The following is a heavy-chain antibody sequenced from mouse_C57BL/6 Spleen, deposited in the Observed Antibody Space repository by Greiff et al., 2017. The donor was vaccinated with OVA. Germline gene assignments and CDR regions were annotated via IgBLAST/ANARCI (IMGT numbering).Heavy chain of an antibody. D-gene: IGHD2-4*01. CDR1: GYTFTTYP. V-gene: IGHV1-47*01. J-gene: IGHJ4*01. CDR2: FHPYNDDT. CDR3: ARGPYDYDGGYAMDY. Sequence: VQLVESGAELVKPGASVKMSCKASGYTFTTYPIEWMKQNHGKSLEWIGNFHPYNDDTKYNEKFKGKATLTVEKSSSTVYLELSRLTSDDSAVYYCARGPYDYDGGYAMDYWGQGTSVTVSS.